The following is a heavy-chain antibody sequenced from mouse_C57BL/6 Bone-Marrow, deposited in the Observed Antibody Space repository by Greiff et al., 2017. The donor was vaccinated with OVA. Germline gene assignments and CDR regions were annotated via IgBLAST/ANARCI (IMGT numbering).Heavy chain of an antibody. V-gene: IGHV1-62-2*01. Sequence: VKLQQSGAELVKPGASVKLSCKASGYTFTEYTIHWVKQRSGQGLEWIGWFYPGSGSIKYNEKFKDKATLTADKSSSTVYMEISRLTSEDSAVYFGARHAGNYVPWCYFDVWGTGTTVTVSS. D-gene: IGHD2-1*01. CDR3: ARHAGNYVPWCYFDV. CDR2: FYPGSGSI. CDR1: GYTFTEYT. J-gene: IGHJ1*03.